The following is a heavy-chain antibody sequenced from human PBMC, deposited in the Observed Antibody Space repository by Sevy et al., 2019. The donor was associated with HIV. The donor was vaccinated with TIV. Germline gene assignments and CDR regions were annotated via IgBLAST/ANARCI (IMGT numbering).Heavy chain of an antibody. Sequence: GGSLRLSCAASGFTFSSYAMSWVRQAPGKGLEWVSAISGSGGSTYYADSVKGRFTISRDNSKNTLYLQMNSLRAEDTAVYYGAKDPTHYCTGGVCDAFDIWGQGTMVTVSS. CDR1: GFTFSSYA. CDR3: AKDPTHYCTGGVCDAFDI. J-gene: IGHJ3*02. V-gene: IGHV3-23*01. D-gene: IGHD2-8*02. CDR2: ISGSGGST.